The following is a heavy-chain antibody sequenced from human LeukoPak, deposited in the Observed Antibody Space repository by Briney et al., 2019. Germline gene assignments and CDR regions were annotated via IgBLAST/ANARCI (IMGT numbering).Heavy chain of an antibody. CDR3: AREQVATGSLDY. CDR2: IYHSGST. J-gene: IGHJ4*02. V-gene: IGHV4-61*08. CDR1: GGSISSGGYY. Sequence: SETLSLTCTVSGGSISSGGYYWSWVRQPPGKGLEWIGYIYHSGSTYYNPSLKSRVTISVDTSKNQFSLKLSSVTAADTAVYYCAREQVATGSLDYWGQGTLVTVSS. D-gene: IGHD5-12*01.